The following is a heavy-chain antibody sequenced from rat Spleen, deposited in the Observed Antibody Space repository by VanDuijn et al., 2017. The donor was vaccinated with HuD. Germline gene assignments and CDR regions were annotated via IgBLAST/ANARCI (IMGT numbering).Heavy chain of an antibody. CDR3: TRGYNSVYFDY. J-gene: IGHJ2*01. V-gene: IGHV2-1*01. Sequence: QVQLKESGPGLVQPSQTLSLTCTVSGFSLTSNSVHWVRQPPGKGLEWMGGIWGDGSKDSNSALKSRLSISRDTSKSQVFLKMKSLQTDDPAIYFCTRGYNSVYFDYGGQGVMVTVSS. D-gene: IGHD4-3*01. CDR2: IWGDGSK. CDR1: GFSLTSNS.